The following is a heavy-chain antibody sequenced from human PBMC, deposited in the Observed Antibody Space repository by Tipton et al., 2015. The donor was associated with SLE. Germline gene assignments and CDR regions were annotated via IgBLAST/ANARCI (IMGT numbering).Heavy chain of an antibody. Sequence: QLVQSGAEVKKPGASVKVSCKASGYTFSNYYMHWVRQAPGQGLEWVGIINPSGTTTTYAQELQGRVTMTRDTSTSTAYMELNTLTSDDTAVYYCAREVTVGIGAYDIWGQGTLVTVSS. CDR2: INPSGTTT. CDR3: AREVTVGIGAYDI. V-gene: IGHV1-46*01. J-gene: IGHJ3*02. CDR1: GYTFSNYY. D-gene: IGHD1-26*01.